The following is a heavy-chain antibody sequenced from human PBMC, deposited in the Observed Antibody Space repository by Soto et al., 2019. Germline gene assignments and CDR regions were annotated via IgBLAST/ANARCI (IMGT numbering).Heavy chain of an antibody. Sequence: PSVKVSCKASGYTFTSYGISWVRQAPGQGLEWMGWISAYNGNTNYAQKLQGRVTMTTDTSTSTAYMELRSLRSDDTAVYYCARDRNIPDPTAFDIWGQGTMVTVSS. CDR1: GYTFTSYG. V-gene: IGHV1-18*01. CDR2: ISAYNGNT. CDR3: ARDRNIPDPTAFDI. J-gene: IGHJ3*02.